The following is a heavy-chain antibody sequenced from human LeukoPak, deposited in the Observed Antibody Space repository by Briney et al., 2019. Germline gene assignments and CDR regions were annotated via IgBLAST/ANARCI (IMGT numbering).Heavy chain of an antibody. CDR1: GFTFSSYS. CDR3: ARALRAEYKLLSYYYYGMDV. J-gene: IGHJ6*02. CDR2: ISSSNSNK. V-gene: IGHV3-21*01. Sequence: GGSLRLSCAASGFTFSSYSMNWVRQAPGKGLKWVSSISSSNSNKYYTDSVKGPITISTDNAKNSLYLQMNSLRAEDTAVYYCARALRAEYKLLSYYYYGMDVWGQGTTVTVSS. D-gene: IGHD2-2*01.